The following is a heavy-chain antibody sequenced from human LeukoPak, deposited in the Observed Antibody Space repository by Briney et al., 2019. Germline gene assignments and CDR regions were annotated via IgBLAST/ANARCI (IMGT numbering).Heavy chain of an antibody. J-gene: IGHJ3*02. CDR3: ANYGDYLDAFDI. CDR1: GGSISSGSYY. D-gene: IGHD4-17*01. Sequence: SETLSLTCTVSGGSISSGSYYWSWIQQPAGKGLEWIGRIYTSGSTNYNPSLKSRVTISVDTSKNQFSLKLSSVTAADTAVYYCANYGDYLDAFDIWGQGTMVTVSS. CDR2: IYTSGST. V-gene: IGHV4-61*02.